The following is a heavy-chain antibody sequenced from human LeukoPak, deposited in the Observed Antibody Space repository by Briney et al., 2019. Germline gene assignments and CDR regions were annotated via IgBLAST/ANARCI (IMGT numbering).Heavy chain of an antibody. Sequence: GGSLRLSCAASGFTFSSYSMNWVRQAPGKGLEWVLSISSSSSYIYYADSVKGRFTISRDNAKNSLYLQMNSLRAEDTAVYYCARGSTYSSGWYTGFDYWGQGTLVTVSS. V-gene: IGHV3-21*01. J-gene: IGHJ4*02. CDR1: GFTFSSYS. CDR2: ISSSSSYI. CDR3: ARGSTYSSGWYTGFDY. D-gene: IGHD6-19*01.